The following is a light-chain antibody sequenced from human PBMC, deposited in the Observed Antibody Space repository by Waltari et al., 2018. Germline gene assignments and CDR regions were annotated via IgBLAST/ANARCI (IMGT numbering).Light chain of an antibody. CDR1: QSISSW. J-gene: IGKJ2*01. V-gene: IGKV1-5*03. Sequence: DIQMTQSPSTLSASVGDRVTITCRASQSISSWLAWYQQKPGKAPNLLIYKASSLASGVPSRFSGSGSWTEFTLTISSLQPDDFATYHCQQYNSYPYTFGQGTKLEIK. CDR2: KAS. CDR3: QQYNSYPYT.